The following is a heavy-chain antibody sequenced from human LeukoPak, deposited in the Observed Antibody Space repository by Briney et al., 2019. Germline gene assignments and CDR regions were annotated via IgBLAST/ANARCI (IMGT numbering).Heavy chain of an antibody. CDR3: GRHGSYCYDN. Sequence: GESLRLSCAASGFTFTSYWMSWVRQAPGKGLEWVANIKGDGSETYYVDSVKGRFTISRDNAQSSLFLQMSSLRDEDTAVYSCGRHGSYCYDNWGQGTLVTVSA. CDR1: GFTFTSYW. CDR2: IKGDGSET. J-gene: IGHJ4*02. V-gene: IGHV3-7*05. D-gene: IGHD2-15*01.